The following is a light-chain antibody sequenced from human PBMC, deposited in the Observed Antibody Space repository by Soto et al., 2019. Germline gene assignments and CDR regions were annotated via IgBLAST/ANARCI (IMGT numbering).Light chain of an antibody. CDR2: DVS. CDR3: SSYTGSSTLV. J-gene: IGLJ3*02. CDR1: SSDVGGYNY. V-gene: IGLV2-14*01. Sequence: QSALTQPASVSGSPGQSITISCTGTSSDVGGYNYVSWYQQHPGKAPKLMIYDVSNRPAGVSNRFSGFKSANTASLPISGRQAEDEADYYCSSYTGSSTLVFGGGTQLTVL.